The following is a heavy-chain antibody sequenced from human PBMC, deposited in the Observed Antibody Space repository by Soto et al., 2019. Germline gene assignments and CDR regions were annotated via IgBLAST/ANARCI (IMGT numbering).Heavy chain of an antibody. J-gene: IGHJ4*02. D-gene: IGHD5-18*01. CDR3: ARGRVQLWLRGRNYFDY. CDR2: INHSGST. Sequence: QVQLQQWGAGLLKPSETLSLTCAVYGGSFSGYYWSWIRQPPGKGLEWIGEINHSGSTNYNPSLKSRVTISVEPSKNQFPLKLSSVTAADTAVYYCARGRVQLWLRGRNYFDYWGQGTLVTVSS. CDR1: GGSFSGYY. V-gene: IGHV4-34*01.